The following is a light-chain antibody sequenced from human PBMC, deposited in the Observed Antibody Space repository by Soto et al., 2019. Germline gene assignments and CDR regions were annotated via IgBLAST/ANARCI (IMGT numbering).Light chain of an antibody. V-gene: IGKV3-15*01. CDR2: GAS. CDR3: QQYKCLRT. Sequence: IVMTQSPATLSVSPGERATLSCRASQTIDNKWAWYQQRHGQAPRLLIYGASLGATGIPARFSGSGSGTEFTLTISCLQSEDFGVYYCQQYKCLRTFGQGTNVDIK. CDR1: QTIDNK. J-gene: IGKJ1*01.